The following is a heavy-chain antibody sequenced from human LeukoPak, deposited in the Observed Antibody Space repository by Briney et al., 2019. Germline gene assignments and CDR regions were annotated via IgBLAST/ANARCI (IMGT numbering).Heavy chain of an antibody. J-gene: IGHJ4*02. V-gene: IGHV1-2*02. CDR2: INPNSGGT. D-gene: IGHD6-13*01. Sequence: ASVKVSCKASGYTFTGYHMHWVRQAPGQGLEWMGWINPNSGGTNYARKFQGRVTMTRDTSISTAYMELSRLRSDDTAVYYCARVLRRAAAGTYQLDYWGQGTLVTVSS. CDR1: GYTFTGYH. CDR3: ARVLRRAAAGTYQLDY.